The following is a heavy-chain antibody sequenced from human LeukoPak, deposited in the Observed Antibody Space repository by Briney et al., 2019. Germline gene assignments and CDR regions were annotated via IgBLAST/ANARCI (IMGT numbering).Heavy chain of an antibody. CDR3: ARDQDGMDV. Sequence: GRSLRLSCAASGFTFSSYAMHWVRQAPGKGLEWVAVIWYDGSNKYYADSVKGRFTISRDNSKNTLYLQMNSLRAEDTAVYYCARDQDGMDVWGQGTTVTVSS. J-gene: IGHJ6*02. CDR1: GFTFSSYA. V-gene: IGHV3-33*08. CDR2: IWYDGSNK.